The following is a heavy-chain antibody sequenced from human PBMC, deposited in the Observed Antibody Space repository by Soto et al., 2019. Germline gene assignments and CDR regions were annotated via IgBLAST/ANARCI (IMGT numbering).Heavy chain of an antibody. J-gene: IGHJ4*02. CDR1: GFTVSSNY. CDR3: AGSVGGGFDY. Sequence: EVQLVESGGGLVQPGGSLRLSCAASGFTVSSNYMSWVRQAPGKGLEWVSVVYIGGNTYYAESVEDRFTISRDNFQNMLCLQMNGLRAEDAAVYYCAGSVGGGFDYWGQGTLVTVSS. V-gene: IGHV3-66*01. CDR2: VYIGGNT. D-gene: IGHD3-16*01.